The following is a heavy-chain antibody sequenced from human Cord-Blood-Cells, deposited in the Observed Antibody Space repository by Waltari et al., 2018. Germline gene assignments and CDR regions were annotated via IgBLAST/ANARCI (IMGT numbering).Heavy chain of an antibody. V-gene: IGHV4-39*01. CDR2: IYYSGST. Sequence: QRQLQESGSGLVKPSENLCLTCTGSGGPISSSRYNGGWIRQPPGKGLEWIGSIYYSGSTYYNPSLKSRVTISVDTSKNQFSLKLSSVTAADTAVYYCARHRAGLWPTWGQGTLVTVSS. CDR1: GGPISSSRYN. D-gene: IGHD5-18*01. CDR3: ARHRAGLWPT. J-gene: IGHJ4*02.